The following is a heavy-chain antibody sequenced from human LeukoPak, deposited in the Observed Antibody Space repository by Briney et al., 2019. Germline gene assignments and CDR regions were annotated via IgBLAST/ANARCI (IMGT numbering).Heavy chain of an antibody. V-gene: IGHV3-53*01. CDR2: IYSGGSI. CDR3: ASGKETSMAQGY. CDR1: GFTVSSNY. D-gene: IGHD5-18*01. Sequence: GGSLRLSCAVSGFTVSSNYMTWVRQAPGKGLEWVSVIYSGGSIYYADSVKGRFTISRDISKNTVDLQLNSLRAEDTAVYYCASGKETSMAQGYWGQGTLVTASS. J-gene: IGHJ4*02.